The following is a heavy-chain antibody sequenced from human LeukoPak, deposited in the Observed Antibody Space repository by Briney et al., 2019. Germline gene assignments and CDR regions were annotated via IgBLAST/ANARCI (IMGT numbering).Heavy chain of an antibody. J-gene: IGHJ6*02. CDR2: IIPIFGTA. D-gene: IGHD4-23*01. Sequence: SVKVSCKASGGTFISYAISWVRQAPGQGLEWMGGIIPIFGTANYAQKFQGRVTITADESTSTAYMELSSLRSEDTAVYYCARQGPTVVTLIARGYYYYGMDVWGQGTTVTVSS. CDR3: ARQGPTVVTLIARGYYYYGMDV. V-gene: IGHV1-69*13. CDR1: GGTFISYA.